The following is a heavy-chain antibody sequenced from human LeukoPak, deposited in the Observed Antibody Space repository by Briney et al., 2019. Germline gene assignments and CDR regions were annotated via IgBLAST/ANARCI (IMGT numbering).Heavy chain of an antibody. Sequence: GGSLRLSCAASGFTFSSYEMNWVRQAPGKGLEWVSYISSSGSTIYYADSVKGRFTIYRDNAKNSLYLQMNSLRAEDTAVYYCASQPTYYDFSAYYYYMDVWGKGTTVTVSS. J-gene: IGHJ6*03. D-gene: IGHD3-3*01. CDR2: ISSSGSTI. CDR3: ASQPTYYDFSAYYYYMDV. V-gene: IGHV3-48*03. CDR1: GFTFSSYE.